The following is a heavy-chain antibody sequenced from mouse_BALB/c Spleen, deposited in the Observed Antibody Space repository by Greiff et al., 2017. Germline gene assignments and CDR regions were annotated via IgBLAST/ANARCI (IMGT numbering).Heavy chain of an antibody. D-gene: IGHD2-3*01. CDR3: AGYSYYAMDY. Sequence: EVQLQQSGAELVKPGASVKLSCTASGFNIKDTYMHWVKQRPEQGLEWIGRIDPANGNTKYDPKFQGKATITADTSSNTAYLQLSSLTSEDTAVYYCAGYSYYAMDYWGQGTSVTVSS. V-gene: IGHV14-3*02. CDR1: GFNIKDTY. J-gene: IGHJ4*01. CDR2: IDPANGNT.